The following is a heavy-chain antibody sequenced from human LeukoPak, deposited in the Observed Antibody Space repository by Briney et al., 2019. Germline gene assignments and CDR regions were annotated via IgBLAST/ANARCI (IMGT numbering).Heavy chain of an antibody. CDR2: IIPIFGTA. Sequence: GASVKVSCKASGGTFSSYAISWVRQAPGQGLEWMGGIIPIFGTANYAQKFQGRVTITADESTSTAYMELSSLRSEDTAVYYCARVSAAAGYYYYYYGMDVWGKGTTVTVSS. CDR1: GGTFSSYA. J-gene: IGHJ6*04. D-gene: IGHD6-13*01. V-gene: IGHV1-69*01. CDR3: ARVSAAAGYYYYYYGMDV.